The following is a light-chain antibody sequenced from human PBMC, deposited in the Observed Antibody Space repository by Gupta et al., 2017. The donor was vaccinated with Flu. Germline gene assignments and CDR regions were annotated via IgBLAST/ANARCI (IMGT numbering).Light chain of an antibody. J-gene: IGKJ1*01. CDR3: QQYNNWPPWT. CDR2: GAS. CDR1: QSIGNN. Sequence: EIEMTQSPATLSVSPGERATLSCRASQSIGNNLAWYQQKPGQAPRLLIHGASTRAPGTPDRFTGSGSGTEFTLTIDSRQSEDFAVYHCQQYNNWPPWTFGQGTKVEIK. V-gene: IGKV3-15*01.